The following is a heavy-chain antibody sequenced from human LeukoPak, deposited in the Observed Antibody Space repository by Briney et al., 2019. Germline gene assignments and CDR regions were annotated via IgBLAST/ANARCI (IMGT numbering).Heavy chain of an antibody. V-gene: IGHV3-30-3*01. J-gene: IGHJ4*02. CDR3: ARLANSIDY. CDR1: GFTFDDYA. Sequence: GGSLRLSCAASGFTFDDYAMHWVRQAPGKGLEWVAVISYDGSNKYYADSVKGRFTISRDNSKNTLYLQMNSLRAEDTAVYYCARLANSIDYWGQGTLVTVSS. D-gene: IGHD3-3*02. CDR2: ISYDGSNK.